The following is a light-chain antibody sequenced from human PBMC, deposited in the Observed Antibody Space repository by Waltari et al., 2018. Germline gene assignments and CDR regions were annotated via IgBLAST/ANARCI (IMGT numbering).Light chain of an antibody. Sequence: DIRMTQSPSSLSAFLGDRVTISCRSSQTISHYLKWYQQKPGKAPKLLICAASTLQSGVPSRFTGAGSGTNFTLTISSLQPEDFATYYCHQSYSPLNSFGQGTKLEIK. CDR3: HQSYSPLNS. J-gene: IGKJ2*01. CDR1: QTISHY. CDR2: AAS. V-gene: IGKV1-39*01.